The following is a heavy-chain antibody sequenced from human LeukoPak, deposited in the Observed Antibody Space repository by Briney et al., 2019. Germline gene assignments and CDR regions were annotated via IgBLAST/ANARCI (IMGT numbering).Heavy chain of an antibody. Sequence: GGSLRLSCAASGVTLSSYAMSWARQAPGKGLEWVSGISSSGSGGNTYYADSVKGRFTISRDNAKSSLYLQMNSLRAEDTAVYYCARAGITTTSPLFQHWGQGTLVTVSS. CDR3: ARAGITTTSPLFQH. J-gene: IGHJ1*01. CDR2: ISSSGSGGNT. V-gene: IGHV3-23*01. CDR1: GVTLSSYA. D-gene: IGHD1-14*01.